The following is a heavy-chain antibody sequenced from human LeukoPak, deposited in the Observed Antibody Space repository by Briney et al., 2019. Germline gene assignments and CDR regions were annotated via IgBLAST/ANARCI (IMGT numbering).Heavy chain of an antibody. Sequence: GGSLRLSCAASGFTFSSYWMHWVRQAPGKGLVWVSRINSDGSSTSYADSVKGRFTISRDNAKNTLYLQMNSLRAEDTAVYYCARVIYSSGKYYFDYWGQGTLVTVSS. V-gene: IGHV3-74*01. D-gene: IGHD6-19*01. CDR2: INSDGSST. CDR3: ARVIYSSGKYYFDY. J-gene: IGHJ4*02. CDR1: GFTFSSYW.